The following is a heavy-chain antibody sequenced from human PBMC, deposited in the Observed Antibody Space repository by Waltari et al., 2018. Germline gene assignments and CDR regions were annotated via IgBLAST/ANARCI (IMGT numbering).Heavy chain of an antibody. D-gene: IGHD3-3*01. CDR2: IYHSGST. CDR3: ARGLPAAEEWLPLGYYMDV. J-gene: IGHJ6*03. CDR1: GYSISSGYY. Sequence: QVQLQESGPGLVKPSETLSLTCTVSGYSISSGYYWGWIRQPPGKGLEWIGSIYHSGSTYYNPSLKSRVTISVDTSKNQFSLKLSSVTAADTAVYYCARGLPAAEEWLPLGYYMDVWGKGTTVTVSS. V-gene: IGHV4-38-2*02.